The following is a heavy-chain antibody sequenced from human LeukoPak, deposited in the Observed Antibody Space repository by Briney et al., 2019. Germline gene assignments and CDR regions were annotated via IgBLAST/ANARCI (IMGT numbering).Heavy chain of an antibody. J-gene: IGHJ4*02. D-gene: IGHD3-22*01. CDR1: GYSFTSYW. V-gene: IGHV5-51*01. Sequence: GASLQISCQGSGYSFTSYWIGWVRPLPGKGLEWMGIIYPGDSDTRYSPSFQGQVTISADKSISTAYLQWSSLKASDTAMYYCARSVIVVGGGDFDYWGQGTLVTVSS. CDR3: ARSVIVVGGGDFDY. CDR2: IYPGDSDT.